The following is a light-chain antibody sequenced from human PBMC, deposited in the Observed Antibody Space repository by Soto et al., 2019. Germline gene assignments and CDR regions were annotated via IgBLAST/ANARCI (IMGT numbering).Light chain of an antibody. CDR2: DVS. V-gene: IGLV2-11*01. J-gene: IGLJ1*01. CDR3: CSYAGSYSLRV. Sequence: QSALTQPRSVAGSPGQSVTISCTGTDSDIGRYDYVSWYQQHPGKAPKLLIYDVSQRPSGVPDRFSGSKSGNTASLTISGLQTDDEADYFSCSYAGSYSLRVFGIGTKLTVL. CDR1: DSDIGRYDY.